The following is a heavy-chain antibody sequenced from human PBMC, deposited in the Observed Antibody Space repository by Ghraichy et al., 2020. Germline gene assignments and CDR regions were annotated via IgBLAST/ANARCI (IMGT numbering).Heavy chain of an antibody. CDR1: GFTLSGYS. V-gene: IGHV3-48*02. D-gene: IGHD4-23*01. Sequence: GGSLRLSCVGSGFTLSGYSMNWVRQSPGKGLEWVSYITSSSRTIFYADSVKGRFTISRDNAQNSLYLQMNSLRDEDTAEYFCARGSKVVRFYYYDGMDVWGQGTTVTVAS. CDR2: ITSSSRTI. CDR3: ARGSKVVRFYYYDGMDV. J-gene: IGHJ6*02.